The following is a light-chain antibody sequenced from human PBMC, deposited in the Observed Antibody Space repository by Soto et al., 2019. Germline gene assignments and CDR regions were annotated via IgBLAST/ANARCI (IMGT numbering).Light chain of an antibody. CDR2: AAS. Sequence: DIQMTQSPSSLSASVGDRVTITCRASQGISNYLAWYQQKPGKVPKLLIYAASTLQSGVPSRFSGSGSVTDFTLTISGLQPEDVATYYRQKYNSAPRTFGPGTKVDIK. J-gene: IGKJ3*01. CDR3: QKYNSAPRT. CDR1: QGISNY. V-gene: IGKV1-27*01.